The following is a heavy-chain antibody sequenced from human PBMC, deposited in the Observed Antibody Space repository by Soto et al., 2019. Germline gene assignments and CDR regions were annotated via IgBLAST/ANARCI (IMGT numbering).Heavy chain of an antibody. CDR2: ISSSGSTI. V-gene: IGHV3-11*01. CDR1: GFTFSDYY. CDR3: ARTMVRGVMTLQHYYYMDV. J-gene: IGHJ6*03. Sequence: QVQLVESGGGLVKPGGSLRLSCAASGFTFSDYYMSWIRQAPGKGLEWVSYISSSGSTIYYADSVKGRFTISRDNSKNSLYLQMNSLRAEDTAVYYCARTMVRGVMTLQHYYYMDVWGKGTTVTVSS. D-gene: IGHD3-10*01.